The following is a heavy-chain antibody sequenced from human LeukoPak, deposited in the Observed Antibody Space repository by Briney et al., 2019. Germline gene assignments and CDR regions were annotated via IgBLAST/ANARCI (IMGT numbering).Heavy chain of an antibody. CDR2: INASGGNT. Sequence: GGSLRLSCAASGFAFNFYAMTWVRQAPGKGLQWVSTINASGGNTYYADSVRGRFTISRDNSKNTLYLQMNSLRAEVTAVYYCARPSSSSGWSEFDSWGQGTLVIVSS. CDR1: GFAFNFYA. J-gene: IGHJ4*02. D-gene: IGHD6-19*01. V-gene: IGHV3-23*01. CDR3: ARPSSSSGWSEFDS.